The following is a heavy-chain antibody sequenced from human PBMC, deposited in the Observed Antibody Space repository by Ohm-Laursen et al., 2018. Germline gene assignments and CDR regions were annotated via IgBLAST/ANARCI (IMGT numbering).Heavy chain of an antibody. V-gene: IGHV4-39*01. CDR2: IYYRANT. J-gene: IGHJ4*02. D-gene: IGHD6-19*01. CDR1: GGSISSSSYY. Sequence: GTLSLTCTVSGGSISSSSYYWGWIRQPPGKGLEWIGTIYYRANTYYNPSLRSRVTISVDTSKNQFSLRLSSVTAADTALYYCASGWLVHYFDFWGQGTLVTVSS. CDR3: ASGWLVHYFDF.